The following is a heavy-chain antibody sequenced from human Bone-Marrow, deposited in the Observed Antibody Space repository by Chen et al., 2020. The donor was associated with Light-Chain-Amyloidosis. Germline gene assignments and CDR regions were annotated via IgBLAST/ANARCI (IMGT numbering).Heavy chain of an antibody. CDR1: GGSFSGYY. Sequence: QVQLQQWGAGLLKPSETLSLTCAVYGGSFSGYYWSWIRQPPWKGLEWIGEINHSGSTNYNPSLKSRVTISVDTSKNQFSLKLSSVTAADTAVYCCARGPSRITIFGVVITRGYFDYWGQGTLVTVSS. CDR3: ARGPSRITIFGVVITRGYFDY. D-gene: IGHD3-3*01. CDR2: INHSGST. J-gene: IGHJ4*02. V-gene: IGHV4-34*01.